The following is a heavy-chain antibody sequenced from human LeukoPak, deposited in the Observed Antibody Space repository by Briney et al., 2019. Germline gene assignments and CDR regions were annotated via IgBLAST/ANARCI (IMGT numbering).Heavy chain of an antibody. CDR3: LALRGDF. CDR2: MKEDGSEK. CDR1: GFTFSKYY. Sequence: GGSLRLSCAASGFTFSKYYMSWVRQAPGKGLEWVTNMKEDGSEKHYVDSVKGRFTISRDNAKNSLYLQMNNLRPEDTAVYYCLALRGDFWGQGTLVGVSS. D-gene: IGHD3-10*01. J-gene: IGHJ4*02. V-gene: IGHV3-7*02.